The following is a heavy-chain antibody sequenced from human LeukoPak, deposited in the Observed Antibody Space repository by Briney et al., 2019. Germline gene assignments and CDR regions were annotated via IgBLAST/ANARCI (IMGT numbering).Heavy chain of an antibody. J-gene: IGHJ4*02. V-gene: IGHV1-2*02. Sequence: GASVKVSCKASGYTFTGYYMHWVRQAPGQGLEWMGWINPNSGGTDYAQKFQGRVTMTRDTSISTAYMELSRLRSDDTAVYYCATTSPGKGRGSFDYWGQGTLVTVSS. CDR1: GYTFTGYY. CDR3: ATTSPGKGRGSFDY. CDR2: INPNSGGT. D-gene: IGHD1-26*01.